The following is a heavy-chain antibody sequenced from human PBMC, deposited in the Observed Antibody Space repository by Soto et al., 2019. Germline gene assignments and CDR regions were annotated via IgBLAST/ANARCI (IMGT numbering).Heavy chain of an antibody. D-gene: IGHD2-21*02. V-gene: IGHV3-48*02. Sequence: GGSMRLSCAAAEFTFSSYSMNWVRQAPGKGLEGVSYISSSSSTIYYADSVKGRFTISRDNAKHSLYLQMNRLRDEDTAVYYFAIDSPPRGVGGDPHYTDYWGQGTLVTVSS. J-gene: IGHJ4*02. CDR2: ISSSSSTI. CDR1: EFTFSSYS. CDR3: AIDSPPRGVGGDPHYTDY.